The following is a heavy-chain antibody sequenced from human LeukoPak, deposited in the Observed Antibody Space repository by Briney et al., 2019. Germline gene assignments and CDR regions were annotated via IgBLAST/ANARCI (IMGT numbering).Heavy chain of an antibody. CDR2: ISWNSGSI. CDR3: AKNRLALNN. J-gene: IGHJ4*02. CDR1: GFTFDDYA. V-gene: IGHV3-9*01. Sequence: GGSLRLSCAASGFTFDDYAMRWVRQAPGKGLEWVSGISWNSGSIGYVDSVKGRFTISRDNAKNSLYLQMNSLRVEDTAVYYCAKNRLALNNWGQGTLVTVSS.